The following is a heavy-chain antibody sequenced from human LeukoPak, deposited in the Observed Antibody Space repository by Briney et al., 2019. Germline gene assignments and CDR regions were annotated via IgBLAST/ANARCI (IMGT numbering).Heavy chain of an antibody. V-gene: IGHV1-2*02. CDR3: ARDPATVTTCWFDP. Sequence: ASVKVSCKASGYTFTGYYMHWVRQAPGQGLEWMGWINPNSGGTNYAQKFQGRVTMTRDTSISTAYMELSRLRSDDTAVYYCARDPATVTTCWFDPWGQGTLVTVSS. J-gene: IGHJ5*02. CDR2: INPNSGGT. D-gene: IGHD4-17*01. CDR1: GYTFTGYY.